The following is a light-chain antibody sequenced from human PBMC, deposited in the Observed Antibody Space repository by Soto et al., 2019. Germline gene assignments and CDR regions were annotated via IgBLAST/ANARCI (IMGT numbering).Light chain of an antibody. Sequence: EVVLTQSPVTLSLSPGERATLSCRASQSFRGLLAWYQQKPGQAPRLLIYDAYNWATGIPPRFSGSGSGTDFTRTISSLEPEDAAVYYCQQRPMWPITFGQGTRLEIK. CDR1: QSFRGL. CDR3: QQRPMWPIT. J-gene: IGKJ5*01. V-gene: IGKV3-11*01. CDR2: DAY.